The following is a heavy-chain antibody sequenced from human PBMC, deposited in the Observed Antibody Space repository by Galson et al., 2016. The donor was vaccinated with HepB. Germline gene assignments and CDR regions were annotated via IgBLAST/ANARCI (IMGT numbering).Heavy chain of an antibody. CDR3: ATISTGDYYFNY. D-gene: IGHD2-21*02. Sequence: SLRLSCAASGFTFDDYVLHWVRQAPGKGLEWVSLISWDGGSTFYADSVKGRFTISRDNSKNSLFLQMDSLRLEDTAFYYCATISTGDYYFNYWGHGTLVTVSS. J-gene: IGHJ4*01. V-gene: IGHV3-43*01. CDR1: GFTFDDYV. CDR2: ISWDGGST.